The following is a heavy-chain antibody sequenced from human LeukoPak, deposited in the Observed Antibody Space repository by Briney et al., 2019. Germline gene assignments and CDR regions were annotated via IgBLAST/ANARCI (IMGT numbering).Heavy chain of an antibody. V-gene: IGHV3-23*01. CDR2: ISGSGGST. J-gene: IGHJ4*02. CDR1: GFTFSIYA. Sequence: GGSLRLSCAASGFTFSIYAMTWVRQAPGRGLDWVSAISGSGGSTYYADSVKGRFTIFRDNSKNTLYLQMNCLRAEDTAVYYCAKDLKYYDYWGQGTLVTVSS. D-gene: IGHD3-10*01. CDR3: AKDLKYYDY.